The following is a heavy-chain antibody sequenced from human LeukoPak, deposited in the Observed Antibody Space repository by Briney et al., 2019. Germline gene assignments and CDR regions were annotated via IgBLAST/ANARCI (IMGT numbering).Heavy chain of an antibody. CDR3: ARRPDYGDY. CDR1: GYSFTGYY. J-gene: IGHJ4*02. D-gene: IGHD4-17*01. Sequence: GASVKVPCKASGYSFTGYYIHWVRQAPGQGLEWMGWISPNSGGTNYAQKFRGRVTMTRDTSISTVYMELSGLRPDDTAVYYCARRPDYGDYWGQGTLVTVSS. V-gene: IGHV1-2*02. CDR2: ISPNSGGT.